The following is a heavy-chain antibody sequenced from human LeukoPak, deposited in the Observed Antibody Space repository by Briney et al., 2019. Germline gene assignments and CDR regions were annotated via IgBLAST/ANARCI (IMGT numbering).Heavy chain of an antibody. CDR3: ATQTLGYCSGGSCPFLDY. CDR2: ISYDGGDK. V-gene: IGHV3-30*03. CDR1: GFTFSNHG. J-gene: IGHJ4*02. D-gene: IGHD2-15*01. Sequence: GGSLRLSCAASGFTFSNHGMHWLRQAPGKGLEWVALISYDGGDKYYADSVKGRFTISRDNSKNTLYLQMDSLRVEDTAVYYCATQTLGYCSGGSCPFLDYWGQGTLVTVSS.